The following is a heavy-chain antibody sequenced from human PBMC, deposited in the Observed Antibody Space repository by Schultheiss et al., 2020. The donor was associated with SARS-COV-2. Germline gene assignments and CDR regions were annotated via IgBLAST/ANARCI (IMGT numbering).Heavy chain of an antibody. Sequence: GGSLRLSCAASGFTLSYYGMHWVRQAPGKGPEWVALISYEGDNKYYADSVKGRFTVSRDNSKNMLYLEMNSLRAEDTAVYYCARVEVAYDFLFYYDMDVWGQGTTVTVSS. J-gene: IGHJ6*02. CDR3: ARVEVAYDFLFYYDMDV. CDR2: ISYEGDNK. D-gene: IGHD2/OR15-2a*01. CDR1: GFTLSYYG. V-gene: IGHV3-33*01.